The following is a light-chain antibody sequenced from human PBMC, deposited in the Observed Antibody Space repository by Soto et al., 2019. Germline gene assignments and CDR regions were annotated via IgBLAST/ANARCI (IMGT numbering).Light chain of an antibody. CDR2: DAS. V-gene: IGKV1-5*01. CDR3: QQYHSYCT. J-gene: IGKJ1*01. Sequence: FKMTQSQSPLPASVGDRVNITCRASQNIRSRLAWFQQKPGKAPKLLIYDASSLESGVPQRFSGSGSGTEFTLTISSLKTDDFSTYYCQQYHSYCTFGQGTKVDIK. CDR1: QNIRSR.